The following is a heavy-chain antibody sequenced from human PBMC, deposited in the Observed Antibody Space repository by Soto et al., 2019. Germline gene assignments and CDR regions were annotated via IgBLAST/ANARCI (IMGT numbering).Heavy chain of an antibody. CDR1: GFTVSSNY. CDR3: AAYSSGWYGSHGYFDY. J-gene: IGHJ4*02. V-gene: IGHV3-66*01. D-gene: IGHD6-19*01. Sequence: GGSLRLSCAASGFTVSSNYMSWVRQAPGKGLEWVSVIYSGGSTYYADSVKGRFTISSDNSKNTLYLQMNSLRAEDTAVYYCAAYSSGWYGSHGYFDYWGQGTLVTVSS. CDR2: IYSGGST.